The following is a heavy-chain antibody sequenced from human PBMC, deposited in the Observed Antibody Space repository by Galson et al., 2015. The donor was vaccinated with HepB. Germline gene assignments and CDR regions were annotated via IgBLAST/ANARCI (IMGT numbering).Heavy chain of an antibody. V-gene: IGHV3-7*03. J-gene: IGHJ4*02. D-gene: IGHD3-10*01. CDR3: ARNPMVRGVVLGCFDY. CDR2: IKQDGSEK. Sequence: SLRLSCAASGFTFSSYWMSWVRQAPGKGLEWVANIKQDGSEKYYVDSVKGRFTISRDNAKNSLYLQMNSLRAEDTAVYYCARNPMVRGVVLGCFDYWGQGTLVTVSS. CDR1: GFTFSSYW.